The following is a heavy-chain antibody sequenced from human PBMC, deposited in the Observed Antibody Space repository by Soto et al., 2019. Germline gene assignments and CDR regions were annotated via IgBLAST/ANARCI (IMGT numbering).Heavy chain of an antibody. CDR3: AIRLGSNAAMVYFDF. J-gene: IGHJ4*02. CDR1: GGSISSSNW. V-gene: IGHV4-4*02. Sequence: PSETLSLTCAVSGGSISSSNWWSWVRQPAGKGMEWIGEIYHSGSTNYNPSLKSRVTISVDKSKNQFSLKLSSVTAADTAVYYFAIRLGSNAAMVYFDFWGQGPLGIVSS. CDR2: IYHSGST. D-gene: IGHD5-18*01.